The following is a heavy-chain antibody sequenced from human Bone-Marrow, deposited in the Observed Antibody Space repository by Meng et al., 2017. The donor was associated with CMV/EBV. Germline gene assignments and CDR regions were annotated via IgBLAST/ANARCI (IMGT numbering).Heavy chain of an antibody. CDR2: ISSSSTI. D-gene: IGHD6-13*01. CDR3: AKVRSSWYRGAFDI. Sequence: GESLKISCAASGFNVKNFDMNWVRQAPGKGLEWVSYISSSSTIYYADSVKGRFTISRDNAKNSLYLQMNSLRAEDTAVYYCAKVRSSWYRGAFDIWGQGKMVTVSS. V-gene: IGHV3-69-1*01. CDR1: GFNVKNFD. J-gene: IGHJ3*02.